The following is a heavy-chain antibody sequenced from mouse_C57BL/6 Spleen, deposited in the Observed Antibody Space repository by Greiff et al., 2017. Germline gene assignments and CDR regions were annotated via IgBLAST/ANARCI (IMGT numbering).Heavy chain of an antibody. CDR1: GYSFTDYN. CDR3: ARGDYYYGSSAMDY. V-gene: IGHV1-39*01. Sequence: VQLKESGPELVKPGASVKISCKASGYSFTDYNMNWVKQRNGKSLEWIGVINPNYGTTSYNQKFKGKATLTVDQSSSTAYMQLNSLTSEDSAVYYCARGDYYYGSSAMDYWGQGTSVTVSS. CDR2: INPNYGTT. J-gene: IGHJ4*01. D-gene: IGHD1-1*01.